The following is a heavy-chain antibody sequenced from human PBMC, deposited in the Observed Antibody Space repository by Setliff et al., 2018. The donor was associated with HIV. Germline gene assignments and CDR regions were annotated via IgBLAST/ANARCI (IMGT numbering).Heavy chain of an antibody. D-gene: IGHD4-4*01. J-gene: IGHJ4*02. CDR3: ARGTVNFDY. CDR1: GGSISSHF. V-gene: IGHV4-59*11. Sequence: ETLSLTCTVSGGSISSHFWSWIRQPPGKGLEWIGYMYYTGSTNYNPSLKSRVIISVDTSKNQFSLKLTSVTAADTAFYYCARGTVNFDYWGQGTLVTVSS. CDR2: MYYTGST.